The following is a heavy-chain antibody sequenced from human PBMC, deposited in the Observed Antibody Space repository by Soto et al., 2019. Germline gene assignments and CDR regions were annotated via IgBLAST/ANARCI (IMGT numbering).Heavy chain of an antibody. Sequence: PSETLSLTCAVSGYPITNGYFWGWIRKPPGKGLEWIGSIYHDGTTNYNPSLKSRVIISVDTSKNQFSLELRSLTAADTAVYSCVRDTSLSLQLGSDIWGQGTMVTVSS. CDR3: VRDTSLSLQLGSDI. D-gene: IGHD3-10*01. CDR2: IYHDGTT. V-gene: IGHV4-38-2*02. CDR1: GYPITNGYF. J-gene: IGHJ3*02.